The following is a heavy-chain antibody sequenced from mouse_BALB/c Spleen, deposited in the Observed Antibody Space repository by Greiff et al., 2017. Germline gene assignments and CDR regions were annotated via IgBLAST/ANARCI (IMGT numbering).Heavy chain of an antibody. V-gene: IGHV14-4*02. CDR3: NARYGNYLMGHYFDY. Sequence: EVQLQQPGAELVKPGASVKLSCKASGYTFTSYWMHWVKQRPEQGLEWIGWIDPENGDTEYAPKFQGKATMTADTSSNTAYLQLSSLTSEDTAVYYCNARYGNYLMGHYFDYWGQGTTLTVSS. CDR2: IDPENGDT. CDR1: GYTFTSYW. D-gene: IGHD2-10*02. J-gene: IGHJ2*01.